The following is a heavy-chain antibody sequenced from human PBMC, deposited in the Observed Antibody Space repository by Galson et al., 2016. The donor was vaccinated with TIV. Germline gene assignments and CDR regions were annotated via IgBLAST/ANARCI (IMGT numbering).Heavy chain of an antibody. J-gene: IGHJ3*01. CDR3: VKTNIYLRNVVADGAFDV. CDR1: GFTFDEYA. V-gene: IGHV3-9*01. CDR2: ITWNSGTI. Sequence: SLRLSCAASGFTFDEYAMHWVRQAPGKGPEWVAGITWNSGTIGYADSVKGRFTISRDNAKKSLYLQMNSLRREDAALYYCVKTNIYLRNVVADGAFDVWGQGTRVTVSS. D-gene: IGHD2-15*01.